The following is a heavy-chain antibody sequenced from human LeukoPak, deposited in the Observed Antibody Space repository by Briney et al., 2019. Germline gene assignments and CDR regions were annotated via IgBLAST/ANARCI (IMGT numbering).Heavy chain of an antibody. D-gene: IGHD1-26*01. CDR1: GFTFSSYA. CDR2: ISYDGSNK. J-gene: IGHJ4*02. V-gene: IGHV3-30-3*01. Sequence: GRSLRLSCAASGFTFSSYAMHWVRQAPGKGLEWVAVISYDGSNKYYADSVKGRFTISRDNSKNTLYLQMNSLRAEDTAVYYCARDRIPVGAIYLHYWGQGTLVTVSS. CDR3: ARDRIPVGAIYLHY.